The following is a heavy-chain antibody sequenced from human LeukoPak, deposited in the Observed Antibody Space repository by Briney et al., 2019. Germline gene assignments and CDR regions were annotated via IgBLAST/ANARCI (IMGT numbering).Heavy chain of an antibody. CDR1: GFTFSSYA. V-gene: IGHV3-23*01. D-gene: IGHD6-13*01. Sequence: GGSLRLSCAASGFTFSSYAMSWVRQAPGKALEWVSAISGSGGSTYYADSLKGRFTISRDNSKNTLYLQMNSLRAEDTPVYYCAGSSSWYRQGDYWGQGTLVTVSS. CDR2: ISGSGGST. CDR3: AGSSSWYRQGDY. J-gene: IGHJ4*02.